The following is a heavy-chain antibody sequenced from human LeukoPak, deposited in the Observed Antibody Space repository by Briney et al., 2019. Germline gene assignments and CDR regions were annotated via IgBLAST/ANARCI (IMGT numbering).Heavy chain of an antibody. V-gene: IGHV3-21*01. CDR1: GFTFSSYS. D-gene: IGHD2-15*01. J-gene: IGHJ1*01. CDR2: ISSSSSYI. CDR3: ARDLFLGYCSGGSCSERYFQH. Sequence: GGSLRLSCAASGFTFSSYSMNWVRQAPGKGLEWVSSISSSSSYIYYADSVKGRFTISRDNAKNSLYLQMNSLRAEDTAVYYCARDLFLGYCSGGSCSERYFQHWGQGTLVTVSS.